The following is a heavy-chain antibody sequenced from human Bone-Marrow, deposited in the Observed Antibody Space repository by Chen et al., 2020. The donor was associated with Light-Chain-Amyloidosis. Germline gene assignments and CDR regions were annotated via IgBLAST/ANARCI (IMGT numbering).Heavy chain of an antibody. J-gene: IGHJ4*02. D-gene: IGHD5-12*01. CDR1: GYTFPNYW. CDR3: ARRRDGYNFDY. Sequence: EVQLEQSGPEVKKPGEPLKIPCKGSGYTFPNYWIGGVRKMPGKGLEWLGVIYPDDSDARYSPSFEGQVTISADKSITTAYLQWRSLKASDTAMYYCARRRDGYNFDYWGQGTLVTVSS. CDR2: IYPDDSDA. V-gene: IGHV5-51*01.